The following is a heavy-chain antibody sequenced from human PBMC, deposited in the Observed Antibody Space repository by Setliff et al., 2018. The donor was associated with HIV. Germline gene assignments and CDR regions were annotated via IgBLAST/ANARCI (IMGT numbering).Heavy chain of an antibody. V-gene: IGHV3-48*01. CDR3: VRTYYDILTGYGGFYYMDV. CDR1: GFTFSKNS. D-gene: IGHD3-9*01. CDR2: ISSSSNTL. J-gene: IGHJ6*03. Sequence: PRESLRLSCAASGFTFSKNSMNWVRQAPGKGLEWISYISSSSNTLYYADSVKGRFTISRDNAKNSLYLQMNSLRAEDTAVYYCVRTYYDILTGYGGFYYMDVWGKGTTVTVSS.